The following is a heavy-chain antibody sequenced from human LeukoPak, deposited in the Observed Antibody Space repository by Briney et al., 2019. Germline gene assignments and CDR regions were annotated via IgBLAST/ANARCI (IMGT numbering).Heavy chain of an antibody. CDR3: ARDGGATMVRGVATYDS. Sequence: PGGSLRLSCAASGFTFNNAWMSWVRQAPGKGLEWVSYISRSSSTIHYADSVKGRFTISRDNAKSSLFLQMNSLRAEDTAVYYCARDGGATMVRGVATYDSWGQGTLVTVSS. J-gene: IGHJ4*02. CDR2: ISRSSSTI. CDR1: GFTFNNAW. D-gene: IGHD3-10*01. V-gene: IGHV3-48*04.